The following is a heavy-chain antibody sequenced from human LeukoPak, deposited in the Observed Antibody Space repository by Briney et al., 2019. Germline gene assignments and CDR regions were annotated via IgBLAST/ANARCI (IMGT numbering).Heavy chain of an antibody. CDR2: INPSGGST. CDR1: GYTFTGYY. J-gene: IGHJ4*02. V-gene: IGHV1-46*01. D-gene: IGHD6-19*01. Sequence: ASVKVSCKASGYTFTGYYMHWVRQAPGQGLEWMGIINPSGGSTSYAQKFQGRVTMTRDTSTSTVYMELSSLRSEDTAVYYCASYSSGEPHWDYWGQGTLVTVSS. CDR3: ASYSSGEPHWDY.